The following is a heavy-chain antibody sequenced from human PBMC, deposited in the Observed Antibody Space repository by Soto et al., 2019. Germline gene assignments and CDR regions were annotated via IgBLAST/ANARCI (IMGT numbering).Heavy chain of an antibody. CDR2: GSYSGTT. CDR1: GVSVSGGSFC. J-gene: IGHJ4*02. V-gene: IGHV4-61*01. CDR3: ARGATVTQSDY. D-gene: IGHD4-17*01. Sequence: PSETLSLTCTVSGVSVSGGSFCWAWIRQPPGKGLEWIGFGSYSGTTNYKPSLKSRVTISVDTSRSQISLKVSSLTAADTAVYYCARGATVTQSDYWGQGTLVTVSS.